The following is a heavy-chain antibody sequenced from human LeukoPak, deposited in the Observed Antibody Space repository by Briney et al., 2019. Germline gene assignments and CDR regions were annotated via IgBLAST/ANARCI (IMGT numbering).Heavy chain of an antibody. Sequence: GGSLRLSCAVSEFTFSSYDMHWVRQAPGKGLEWVTFIQYDGSNKYYADSVKGRFTISRDNSKNTLYLQMNSLRAEDTAVYYCAELGITMIGGVWGKGTTVTSSS. J-gene: IGHJ6*04. CDR3: AELGITMIGGV. D-gene: IGHD3-10*02. V-gene: IGHV3-30*02. CDR1: EFTFSSYD. CDR2: IQYDGSNK.